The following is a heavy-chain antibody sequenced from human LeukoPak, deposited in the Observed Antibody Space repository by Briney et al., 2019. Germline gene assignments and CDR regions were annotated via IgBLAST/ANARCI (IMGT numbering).Heavy chain of an antibody. CDR2: IKQDGRVK. J-gene: IGHJ4*02. Sequence: GGSLRLSCVASGFTFSIYWMSWVREGLEKGLEWVANIKQDGRVKQLVDSMEGRFTISRDNAKNSLYLQMNSLRAEDTAVYYCARDRDDGGFDYWGQGILVTVSS. CDR3: ARDRDDGGFDY. V-gene: IGHV3-7*01. CDR1: GFTFSIYW. D-gene: IGHD4-23*01.